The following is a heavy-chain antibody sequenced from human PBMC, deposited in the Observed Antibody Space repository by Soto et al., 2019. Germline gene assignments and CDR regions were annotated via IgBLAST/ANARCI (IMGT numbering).Heavy chain of an antibody. D-gene: IGHD3-10*01. CDR2: IGTAGDT. Sequence: GGSLRLSCAASGFTFSSYDMHWVRQATGKGLEWVSAIGTAGDTYYPGSVKGRFTISRENAKNSLYLQMNSLRAEDTAVYYCARGSLWFGEFEYYGMDVWGQGTTVTVSS. CDR1: GFTFSSYD. J-gene: IGHJ6*02. V-gene: IGHV3-13*01. CDR3: ARGSLWFGEFEYYGMDV.